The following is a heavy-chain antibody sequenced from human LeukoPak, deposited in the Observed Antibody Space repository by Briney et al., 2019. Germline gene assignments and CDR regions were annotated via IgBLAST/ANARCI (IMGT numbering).Heavy chain of an antibody. CDR3: TRQSGTVTPIDY. Sequence: SEILSLTCAVSSGSLSGYSWGWIRQPPGKGLEWVGEISHSGITNYNASLKSRVTISLKKSEIQFSLMLSSVTAADTAVYYCTRQSGTVTPIDYWSQGTLVTVSS. J-gene: IGHJ4*02. D-gene: IGHD4-17*01. CDR1: SGSLSGYS. CDR2: ISHSGIT. V-gene: IGHV4-34*01.